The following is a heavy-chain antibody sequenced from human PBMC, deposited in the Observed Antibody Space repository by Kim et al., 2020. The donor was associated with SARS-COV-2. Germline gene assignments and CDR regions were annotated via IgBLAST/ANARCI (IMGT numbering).Heavy chain of an antibody. CDR3: ARGGDIVVVPAAIKVPHYYYYGMDV. Sequence: ASVKVSCKASGYTFTSYAMNWVRQAPGQGLEWMGWINTNTGNPTYAQGFTGRFVLSLDTSVSTAYLQISSLKAEDTAVYYCARGGDIVVVPAAIKVPHYYYYGMDVWGQGTTVTVSS. CDR1: GYTFTSYA. V-gene: IGHV7-4-1*02. CDR2: INTNTGNP. J-gene: IGHJ6*02. D-gene: IGHD2-2*01.